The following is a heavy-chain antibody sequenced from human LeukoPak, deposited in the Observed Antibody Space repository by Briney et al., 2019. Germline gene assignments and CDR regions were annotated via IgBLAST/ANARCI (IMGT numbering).Heavy chain of an antibody. J-gene: IGHJ4*02. CDR2: INHSGST. CDR3: SRTYYGSGSYLGYFDY. V-gene: IGHV4-34*01. CDR1: GGSFSGYY. D-gene: IGHD3-10*01. Sequence: SETLSLTCAVYGGSFSGYYWSWIRQPPGKGVEWIGEINHSGSTNYNPSLKSRVTISVDTSKNQFSLKLSSVTAADTAVYYCSRTYYGSGSYLGYFDYWGQGTLVTVSS.